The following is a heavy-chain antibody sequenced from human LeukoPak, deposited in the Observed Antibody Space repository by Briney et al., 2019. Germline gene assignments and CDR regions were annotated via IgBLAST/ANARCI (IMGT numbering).Heavy chain of an antibody. D-gene: IGHD3-10*01. CDR1: GFTFSSYW. Sequence: AGGSLRLSCAASGFTFSSYWMHWVRQAPGKGLVWVSRINSDGSSTSYADSVKGRFTISRDNAKNTLYLQMNSLRAEDTAVYYCAREFFYPGIDYWGQGTLVTVSS. V-gene: IGHV3-74*01. CDR2: INSDGSST. CDR3: AREFFYPGIDY. J-gene: IGHJ4*02.